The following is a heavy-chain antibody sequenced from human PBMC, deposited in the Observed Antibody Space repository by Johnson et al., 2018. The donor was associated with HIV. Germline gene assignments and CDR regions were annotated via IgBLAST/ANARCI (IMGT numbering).Heavy chain of an antibody. D-gene: IGHD1-26*01. Sequence: EVQLVESGGGLVQPGGSLRLSCVDSGVSFSSYWMSWVRQAPGKGLEWVANIKEDGSEKNYVDSVKGRFTISRDNAKNSLYLQMNTLRAEDTALYYFASEAKHHVGANRVSSFDIWGQGTMVTVSA. CDR1: GVSFSSYW. J-gene: IGHJ3*02. CDR3: ASEAKHHVGANRVSSFDI. CDR2: IKEDGSEK. V-gene: IGHV3-7*05.